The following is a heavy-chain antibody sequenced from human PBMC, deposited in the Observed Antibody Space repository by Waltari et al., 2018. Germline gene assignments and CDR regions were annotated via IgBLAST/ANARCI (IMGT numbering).Heavy chain of an antibody. V-gene: IGHV4-39*07. CDR1: GGSISSSSYY. Sequence: QLQLQESGPGLVKPSETLSLTCTVSGGSISSSSYYWGWLRQPPGKGLEWIGSIYYSGSTYYNPSLKSRVTISVDTSKNQFSLKLSSVTAADTAVYYCARGRITGYFDPWGQGTLVTVSS. D-gene: IGHD1-20*01. J-gene: IGHJ5*02. CDR3: ARGRITGYFDP. CDR2: IYYSGST.